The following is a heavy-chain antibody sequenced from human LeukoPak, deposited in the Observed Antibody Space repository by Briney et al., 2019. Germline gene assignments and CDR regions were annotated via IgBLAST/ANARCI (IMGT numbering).Heavy chain of an antibody. Sequence: SETLSLTCTVSGGSISSGGYYWSWIRQHPGKGLEWIGYIYYSGSTYYNPSLKSRVTISVDTSKNQFSLKLSSVTAADTAVYYCARVLFPYYGSGSYYPPLLNWFDPWGQGTLVTVSS. J-gene: IGHJ5*02. D-gene: IGHD3-10*01. CDR1: GGSISSGGYY. CDR2: IYYSGST. CDR3: ARVLFPYYGSGSYYPPLLNWFDP. V-gene: IGHV4-31*03.